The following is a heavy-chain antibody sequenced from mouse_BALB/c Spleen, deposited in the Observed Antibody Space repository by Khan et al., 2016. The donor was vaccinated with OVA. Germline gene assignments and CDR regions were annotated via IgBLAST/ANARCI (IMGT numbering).Heavy chain of an antibody. CDR1: GFSLTNYG. V-gene: IGHV2-2*02. Sequence: QVQLKESGPGLVQPSQSLSITCTVSGFSLTNYGVHWVRQSPGKGLEWLGVMWSSGITDYNATFMSRLSISRDISKSQVFFKMNSLQANDTGIYYCARNRNGYFDYWGQGTTLTGSS. CDR3: ARNRNGYFDY. D-gene: IGHD1-1*02. CDR2: MWSSGIT. J-gene: IGHJ2*01.